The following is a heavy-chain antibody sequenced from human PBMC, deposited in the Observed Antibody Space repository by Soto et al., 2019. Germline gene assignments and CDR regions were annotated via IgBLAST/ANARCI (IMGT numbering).Heavy chain of an antibody. CDR3: APSYFRY. CDR2: IKSTTDGATT. J-gene: IGHJ4*02. Sequence: VQLVESGGGLVKPGGSLRLSCAASGFSFNNAWMSWVRQAPGGGLEWVGRIKSTTDGATTDYAAPVKGRFTISRDDSRNTLYLHMSSLTTEDTAVYYCAPSYFRYWGQGTLVTVSS. V-gene: IGHV3-15*01. CDR1: GFSFNNAW.